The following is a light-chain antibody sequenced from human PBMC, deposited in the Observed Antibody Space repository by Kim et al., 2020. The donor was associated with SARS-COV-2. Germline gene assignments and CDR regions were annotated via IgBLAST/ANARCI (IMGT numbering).Light chain of an antibody. CDR1: QSISNR. CDR2: GAS. CDR3: QQSYIVPRT. Sequence: DIQMTQSPSSLSASVGDRVTITCRASQSISNRLNWYQQKTGKAPKVLIYGASSLQSGVPSRFSGSGSGTDFTLTISSLQPEDFATYYCQQSYIVPRTFGQGAKMDI. J-gene: IGKJ1*01. V-gene: IGKV1-39*01.